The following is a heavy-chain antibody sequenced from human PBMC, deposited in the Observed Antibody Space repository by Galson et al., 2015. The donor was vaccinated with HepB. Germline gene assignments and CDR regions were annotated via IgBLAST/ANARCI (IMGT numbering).Heavy chain of an antibody. Sequence: SLRLSCAASGFTFSNYWMHWVRQVPGKGLVWVSRISGDGTDTKYADSVKGRFTISRDNTKDTVFLQMNSLRDEDTALYYCARGFVDYWGQGTLVTVSS. D-gene: IGHD3-10*01. J-gene: IGHJ4*02. CDR1: GFTFSNYW. V-gene: IGHV3-74*03. CDR3: ARGFVDY. CDR2: ISGDGTDT.